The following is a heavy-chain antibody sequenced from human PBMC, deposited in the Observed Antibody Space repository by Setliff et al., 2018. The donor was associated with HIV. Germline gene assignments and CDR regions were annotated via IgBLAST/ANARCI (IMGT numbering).Heavy chain of an antibody. CDR1: GNTFTKYY. V-gene: IGHV1-2*02. CDR2: INPNNGGT. J-gene: IGHJ5*02. Sequence: ASVKVSCKASGNTFTKYYMHWVRQAPGQGLEWMGWINPNNGGTNYAQKFQGRVTMTRDTSISTAYMEVSSLRSEDTAVYYCARVRYCSGGSCYGGEYWFDPWGQGTLVTVSS. D-gene: IGHD2-15*01. CDR3: ARVRYCSGGSCYGGEYWFDP.